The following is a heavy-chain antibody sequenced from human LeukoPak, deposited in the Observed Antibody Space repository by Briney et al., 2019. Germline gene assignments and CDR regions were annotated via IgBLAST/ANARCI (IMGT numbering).Heavy chain of an antibody. CDR1: GGSISSGSYY. J-gene: IGHJ4*02. Sequence: EASETLSLTCTVSGGSISSGSYYWSWIRQPAGKGLEWIGRIYTSGSTNYNPSLKSRVTISVDTSKNQFSLKLSSVTAADTAVYYCAREPDPYCSGGSCSISFDYWGRGTLVTVSS. D-gene: IGHD2-15*01. V-gene: IGHV4-61*02. CDR2: IYTSGST. CDR3: AREPDPYCSGGSCSISFDY.